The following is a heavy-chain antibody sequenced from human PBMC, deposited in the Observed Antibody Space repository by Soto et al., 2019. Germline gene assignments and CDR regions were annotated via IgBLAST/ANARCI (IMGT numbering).Heavy chain of an antibody. CDR3: ARDFRDIVVVPAAHYYYYGMDV. D-gene: IGHD2-2*01. Sequence: SETLSLTCTVFGGSISSYYWSWIRQPAGKGLEWIGRIYTSGSTNYNPSLKSRVTMSVDTSKNQFSLKLSSVTAADTAVYYCARDFRDIVVVPAAHYYYYGMDVWGQGTTVTVSS. CDR1: GGSISSYY. CDR2: IYTSGST. V-gene: IGHV4-4*07. J-gene: IGHJ6*02.